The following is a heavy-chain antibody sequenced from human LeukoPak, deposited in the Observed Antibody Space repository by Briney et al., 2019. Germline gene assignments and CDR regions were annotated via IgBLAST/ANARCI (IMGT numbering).Heavy chain of an antibody. CDR2: IKSKSDGVKT. J-gene: IGHJ4*02. CDR3: TTDLLDY. CDR1: GFTLFTFNNAW. Sequence: PGGSLRLSCTASGFTLFTFNNAWMSWVRQTPGKGLEWIGRIKSKSDGVKTHYTAPVKGRFRISRDDSKNTVYLQVNSLKTEDTAVYYCTTDLLDYWGQGALVTVSS. V-gene: IGHV3-15*01.